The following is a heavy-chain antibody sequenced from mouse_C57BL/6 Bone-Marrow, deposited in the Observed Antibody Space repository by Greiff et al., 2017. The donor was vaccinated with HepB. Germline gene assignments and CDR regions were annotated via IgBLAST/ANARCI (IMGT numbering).Heavy chain of an antibody. CDR2: IYPGGGYT. CDR3: ARYGLVYFDY. J-gene: IGHJ2*01. V-gene: IGHV1-63*01. CDR1: GYTFTNYW. D-gene: IGHD1-1*02. Sequence: QVQLKQSGAELVRPGTSVKMSCKASGYTFTNYWIGWAKQRPGHGLEWIGDIYPGGGYTNYNEKFKGKATLTADKSSSTAYMQFSSLTSEDSAIYYCARYGLVYFDYWGQGTTLTVSS.